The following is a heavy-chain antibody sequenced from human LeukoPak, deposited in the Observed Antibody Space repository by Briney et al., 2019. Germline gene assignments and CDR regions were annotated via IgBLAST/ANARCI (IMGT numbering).Heavy chain of an antibody. Sequence: GGSLRLSCAASGLTFSSYAMSWVRQAPAKGLEWVSAISGSGGSTYYADSVKGRFTISRDNSKNTLYLQMNSLRAEDTAVYYCARGIRYNWNDGQDAFDIWGQGTMVTVSS. CDR2: ISGSGGST. J-gene: IGHJ3*02. V-gene: IGHV3-23*01. CDR1: GLTFSSYA. D-gene: IGHD1-20*01. CDR3: ARGIRYNWNDGQDAFDI.